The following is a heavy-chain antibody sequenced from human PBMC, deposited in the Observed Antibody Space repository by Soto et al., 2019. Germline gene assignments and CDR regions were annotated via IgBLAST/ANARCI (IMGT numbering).Heavy chain of an antibody. CDR1: GGSITSYY. V-gene: IGHV4-59*08. CDR3: ATSGYCTSTSCYSFDY. Sequence: QVQLQESGPGLVKASETLSLTCVVSGGSITSYYWSWIRQPPGKGLEWIGYISYTGSSNYNPSLKSRVTISIDASKNQFSLRLSSVTAADTAVYYCATSGYCTSTSCYSFDYWGQGILVTVSS. D-gene: IGHD2-2*01. CDR2: ISYTGSS. J-gene: IGHJ4*02.